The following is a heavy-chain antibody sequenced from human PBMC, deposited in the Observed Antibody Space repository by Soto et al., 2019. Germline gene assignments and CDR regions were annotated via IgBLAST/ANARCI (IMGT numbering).Heavy chain of an antibody. CDR2: IIPIFGTA. V-gene: IGHV1-69*01. J-gene: IGHJ1*01. Sequence: QVQLVQAGAEVKKTGSSVKVSCKASGGTFSSYAISWVRQAPGQGLEWMGGIIPIFGTANYAQKFQGRVTITADESTCTAYMELSSLRSEDTAVYYCARGDGGSGSPLGYFQHWGQGTLVTVSS. D-gene: IGHD3-22*01. CDR1: GGTFSSYA. CDR3: ARGDGGSGSPLGYFQH.